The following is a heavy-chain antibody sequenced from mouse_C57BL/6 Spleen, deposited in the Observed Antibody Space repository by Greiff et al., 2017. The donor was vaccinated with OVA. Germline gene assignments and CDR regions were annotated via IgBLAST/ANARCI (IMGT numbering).Heavy chain of an antibody. J-gene: IGHJ4*01. D-gene: IGHD2-12*01. Sequence: QVQLQQPGAELVKPGASVKMSCKASGYTFTSYWITWVKQRPGQGLEWIGDIYPANGSTNYNEKFKGKATLTVDTSSDTAYMQLSSLTSEDSAVYYGARWDDSDDDALDYWGHGTTVTVSS. V-gene: IGHV1-55*01. CDR3: ARWDDSDDDALDY. CDR1: GYTFTSYW. CDR2: IYPANGST.